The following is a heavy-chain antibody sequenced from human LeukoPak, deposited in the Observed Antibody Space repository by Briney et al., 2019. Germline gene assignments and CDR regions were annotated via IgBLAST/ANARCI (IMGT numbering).Heavy chain of an antibody. J-gene: IGHJ4*02. CDR1: GYTFTSYG. V-gene: IGHV1-18*01. Sequence: GASVKVSCKASGYTFTSYGISWVRQAPGQGLERMGWISAYNGNTNYAQKLQGRVTMTTDTSTSTAYMELRSLRSDDTAVYYCARGPSYYDSSGYNDYWGQGTLVTVSS. D-gene: IGHD3-22*01. CDR3: ARGPSYYDSSGYNDY. CDR2: ISAYNGNT.